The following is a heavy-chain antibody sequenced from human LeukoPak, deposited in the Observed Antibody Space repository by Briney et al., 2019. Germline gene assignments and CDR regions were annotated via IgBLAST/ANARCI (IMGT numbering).Heavy chain of an antibody. D-gene: IGHD5-12*01. CDR1: GFTFSTYA. CDR2: VRGSGSRT. V-gene: IGHV3-23*01. J-gene: IGHJ4*02. Sequence: GGSLRLSCAASGFTFSTYAMSWVRQAPGKGLEWVSGVRGSGSRTDYADSVKGRFTISRDNSNHTLHLQMNSLRVEDTAVYYCAKTSRGNSGYDSPFDYWGQGTLVTVSS. CDR3: AKTSRGNSGYDSPFDY.